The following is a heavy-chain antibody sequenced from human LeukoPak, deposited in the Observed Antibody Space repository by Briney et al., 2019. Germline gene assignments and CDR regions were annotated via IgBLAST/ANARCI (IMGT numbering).Heavy chain of an antibody. CDR1: GYTLTELS. CDR3: ATFELAYCGGDCYSV. V-gene: IGHV1-24*01. Sequence: APVKVSCKVSGYTLTELSMHWVRQAPGKGLDWMGGFDPEDGETIYAQKFQGRVTMTEDTSTDTAYMELSSLRSEDTAVYYCATFELAYCGGDCYSVWGQGTLVTVSS. D-gene: IGHD2-21*02. J-gene: IGHJ4*02. CDR2: FDPEDGET.